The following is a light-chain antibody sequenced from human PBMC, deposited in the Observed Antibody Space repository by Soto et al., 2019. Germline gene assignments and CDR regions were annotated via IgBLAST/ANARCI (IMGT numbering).Light chain of an antibody. Sequence: EIVLTQSPGNLSLSPGERATLSCRASQSVSSSYLAWYQQKPGQAPRLLIYGASSRATGIPDRFSGSGFGTDFTLTISRLEPEDVAVYYCQQYGSSPSITFGQGTRLEIK. CDR1: QSVSSSY. V-gene: IGKV3-20*01. CDR3: QQYGSSPSIT. J-gene: IGKJ5*01. CDR2: GAS.